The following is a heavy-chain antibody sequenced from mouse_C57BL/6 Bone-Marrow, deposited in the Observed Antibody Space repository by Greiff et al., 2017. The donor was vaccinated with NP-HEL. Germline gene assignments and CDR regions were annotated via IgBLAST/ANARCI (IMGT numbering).Heavy chain of an antibody. CDR3: ARMDYGFDY. CDR1: GYTFTSYW. J-gene: IGHJ2*01. D-gene: IGHD1-1*01. Sequence: VQLQQPGAELVRPGTSVKLSCKASGYTFTSYWMHWVKQRPGQGLEWIGVIDPSDSYTNYNQKFKGKATLTVDTSSSTAYMQLSSLTSEDSAVYYCARMDYGFDYWGQGTTLTVSS. V-gene: IGHV1-59*01. CDR2: IDPSDSYT.